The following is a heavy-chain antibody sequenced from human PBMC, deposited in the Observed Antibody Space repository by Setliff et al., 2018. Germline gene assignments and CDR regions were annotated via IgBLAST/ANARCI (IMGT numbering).Heavy chain of an antibody. CDR1: GYTFTDYG. CDR3: ARTPPNRGLSNGWYVDY. V-gene: IGHV1-69*05. D-gene: IGHD6-19*01. Sequence: GASVKVSCKTSGYTFTDYGISWVRQAPGQRLEWMAGTIPIFGTTEYAQKFQGRLTIITDESTNTAFMQLSSLRSDDTAVYYCARTPPNRGLSNGWYVDYWGQGALVTVSS. CDR2: TIPIFGTT. J-gene: IGHJ4*02.